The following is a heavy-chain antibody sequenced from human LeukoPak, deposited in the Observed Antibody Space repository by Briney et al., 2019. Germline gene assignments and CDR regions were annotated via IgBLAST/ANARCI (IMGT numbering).Heavy chain of an antibody. CDR3: TAGVGHPDQDF. V-gene: IGHV3-15*01. CDR2: IKSKTDGGTT. Sequence: GGSLRLSCAASGFTFNNAWMSWVRQAPGKGLEWVGRIKSKTDGGTTDYAAPVKGRFTISRDDSKNTLYLQMNSLKTEDTAVYYCTAGVGHPDQDFWGQGTLVTVSS. J-gene: IGHJ4*02. D-gene: IGHD1-26*01. CDR1: GFTFNNAW.